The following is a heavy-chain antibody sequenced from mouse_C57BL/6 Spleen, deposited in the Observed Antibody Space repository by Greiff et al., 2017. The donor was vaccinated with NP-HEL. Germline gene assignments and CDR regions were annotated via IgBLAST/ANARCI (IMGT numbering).Heavy chain of an antibody. Sequence: DVMLVESGGGLVKPGGSLKLSCAASGFTFSSYAMSWVRQTPEKRLEWVATISDGGSYTYYPDNVKGRFTISRDNAKNNLYLQMSHLKSEDTAMYYCARDYYGKGDAMDYWGQGTSVTVSS. D-gene: IGHD2-1*01. V-gene: IGHV5-4*01. CDR2: ISDGGSYT. CDR3: ARDYYGKGDAMDY. CDR1: GFTFSSYA. J-gene: IGHJ4*01.